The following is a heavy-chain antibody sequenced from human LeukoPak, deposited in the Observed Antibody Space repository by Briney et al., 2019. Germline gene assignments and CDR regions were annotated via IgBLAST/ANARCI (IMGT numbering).Heavy chain of an antibody. CDR1: GLTFNNYA. CDR2: ISKSGDHT. D-gene: IGHD1-26*01. Sequence: GGSLRLSCAVSGLTFNNYAMSWVRQAPGKGLEWVSAISKSGDHTYYAASAKGRFTIYRDNSKNTQYLQMNSLRAEDTAVYYCARDSVRWEPFYYYYGMDVWGQGTTVTVSS. J-gene: IGHJ6*02. CDR3: ARDSVRWEPFYYYYGMDV. V-gene: IGHV3-23*01.